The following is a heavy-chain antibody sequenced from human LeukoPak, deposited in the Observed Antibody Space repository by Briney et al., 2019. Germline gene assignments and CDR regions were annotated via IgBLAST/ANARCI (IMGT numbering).Heavy chain of an antibody. CDR3: ARGGTIFGYYFDY. CDR2: IYYSGST. Sequence: PSETLSLTCTVSGGSLSSYYWSWIRQPPGKGLEWIGYIYYSGSTNYSPSLKSRVTISVDTSKSQFSLKLSSVTAADTAVYYCARGGTIFGYYFDYWGQGTLVTVSS. D-gene: IGHD3-3*01. CDR1: GGSLSSYY. V-gene: IGHV4-59*01. J-gene: IGHJ4*02.